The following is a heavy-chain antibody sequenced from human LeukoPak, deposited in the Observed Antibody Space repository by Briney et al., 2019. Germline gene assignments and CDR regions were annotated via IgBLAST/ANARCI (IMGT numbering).Heavy chain of an antibody. D-gene: IGHD1-26*01. CDR1: GFSLSTSGMC. V-gene: IGHV2-70*11. Sequence: ESGPTLVNPAQTLTLTCTFSGFSLSTSGMCVSWIRQPPGKALEWLARIDWDDDKYYSTSLKTRLTISKDTSKNQVVLTMTNMDPVDTATYYCARQIVGATHFDYWGQGTLVTVSS. CDR2: IDWDDDK. CDR3: ARQIVGATHFDY. J-gene: IGHJ4*02.